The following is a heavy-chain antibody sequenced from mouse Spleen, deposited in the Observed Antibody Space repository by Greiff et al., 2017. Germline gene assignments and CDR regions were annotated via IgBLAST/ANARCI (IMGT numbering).Heavy chain of an antibody. D-gene: IGHD3-1*01. CDR3: TRSAPAMDY. CDR1: GYTFTDYE. CDR2: IDPETGGT. Sequence: LQESGAELVRPGASVTLSCKASGYTFTDYEMHWVKQTPVHGLEWIGAIDPETGGTAYNQKFKGKAILTADKSSSTAYMELRSLTSEDSAVYYCTRSAPAMDYWGQGTSVTVSS. J-gene: IGHJ4*01. V-gene: IGHV1-15*01.